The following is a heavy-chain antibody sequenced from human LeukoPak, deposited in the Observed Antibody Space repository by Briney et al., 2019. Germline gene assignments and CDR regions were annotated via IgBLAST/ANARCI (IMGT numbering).Heavy chain of an antibody. Sequence: SQTLSLTCAISGDSVSANGAAWNWIRQSPSRGLEWLGRTYYRSKWYNDYAVSVKSRITINPDTSKNQFSLQLNSVTPEDTAVYYCARGWYGAPRSTFDIWGQGTMVTVSS. J-gene: IGHJ3*02. CDR3: ARGWYGAPRSTFDI. V-gene: IGHV6-1*01. CDR1: GDSVSANGAA. D-gene: IGHD2-15*01. CDR2: TYYRSKWYN.